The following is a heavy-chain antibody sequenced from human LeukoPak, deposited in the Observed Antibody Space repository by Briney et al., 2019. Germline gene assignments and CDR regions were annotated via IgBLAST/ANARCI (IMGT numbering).Heavy chain of an antibody. CDR3: AKDYGWGSYYPPRLDY. V-gene: IGHV3-23*01. D-gene: IGHD3-10*01. CDR1: GFTFSSYA. Sequence: GGPLRLSCAASGFTFSSYAMSWVRQAPGKGLEWVSAISGNGGSTYYADSVKGRFTISRDNSKNTLYLQMNSLRAEDRAVYCCAKDYGWGSYYPPRLDYWGQGTLVTVSS. CDR2: ISGNGGST. J-gene: IGHJ4*02.